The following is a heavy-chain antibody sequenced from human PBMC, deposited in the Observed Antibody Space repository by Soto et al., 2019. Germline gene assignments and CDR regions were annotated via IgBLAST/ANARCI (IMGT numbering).Heavy chain of an antibody. Sequence: GSLRLSCAASGFTFSSYAMSWVRQVPGKGLEWVSAISSGAGTYYVDSVKGRFTISRDNSKNTLYLQMNSLRAEDTAVYSCAKDSKENTGYEWWGVDFDYWGQGTQVTVSS. CDR3: AKDSKENTGYEWWGVDFDY. CDR2: ISSGAGT. V-gene: IGHV3-23*01. CDR1: GFTFSSYA. J-gene: IGHJ4*02. D-gene: IGHD2-8*01.